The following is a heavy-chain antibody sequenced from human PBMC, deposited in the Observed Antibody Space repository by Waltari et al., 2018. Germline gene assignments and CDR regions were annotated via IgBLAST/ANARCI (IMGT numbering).Heavy chain of an antibody. CDR1: AYTFSTYG. CDR3: TTAVSGNMEFDN. Sequence: QGHLVQSGAEVKKPGASVKVSCKASAYTFSTYGITWVRQAPGQGLEWMRWVSAHDGNTNHPQKFQYRVHSSTDTATNTAYMELTSLTSDDTTVYCCTTAVSGNMEFDNWGQGTLVTVSS. CDR2: VSAHDGNT. V-gene: IGHV1-18*01. J-gene: IGHJ5*02. D-gene: IGHD5-12*01.